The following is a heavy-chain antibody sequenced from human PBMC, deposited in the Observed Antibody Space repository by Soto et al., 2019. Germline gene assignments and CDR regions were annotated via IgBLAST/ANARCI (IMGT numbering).Heavy chain of an antibody. V-gene: IGHV4-31*03. D-gene: IGHD3-22*01. CDR3: ARRGGGYDSSGYYYWFDP. CDR2: IYYSGST. CDR1: GGSISSGGYY. Sequence: PSETLSLTCTVSGGSISSGGYYWSWIRQHPGKGLEWIGYIYYSGSTYYNPSLKSRVTISVDTSKNQFSLKLSSVTAADTAVYYCARRGGGYDSSGYYYWFDPWGQGTLVTVSS. J-gene: IGHJ5*02.